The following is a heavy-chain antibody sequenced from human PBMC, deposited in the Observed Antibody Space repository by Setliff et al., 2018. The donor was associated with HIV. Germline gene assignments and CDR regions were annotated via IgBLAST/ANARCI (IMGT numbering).Heavy chain of an antibody. CDR3: AGGTWFDGLDS. CDR1: GDSVSSTSGA. Sequence: SQTLSLPCVISGDSVSSTSGAWTWIRQSPSGGLEWLGRTYYRSEWKNDYAVSLKSRITVNADTSKNQFSLHLKSVTPEDSAVYYCAGGTWFDGLDSWSQGSLVTV. D-gene: IGHD3-9*01. J-gene: IGHJ4*02. V-gene: IGHV6-1*01. CDR2: TYYRSEWKN.